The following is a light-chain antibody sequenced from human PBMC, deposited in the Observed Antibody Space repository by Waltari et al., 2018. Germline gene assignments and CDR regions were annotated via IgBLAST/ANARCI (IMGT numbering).Light chain of an antibody. V-gene: IGLV2-8*01. CDR2: EVN. CDR3: SSYAGSNNL. CDR1: SSDVGGYNY. Sequence: QSALTQPPSASGSPGQSVTISCTGTSSDVGGYNYVSWYQQHPGKAPKLMIYEVNKRPSGVPVRFSGSKSGNTASLTVSGLQAEDEADYYCSSYAGSNNLFGGGTKLTVL. J-gene: IGLJ2*01.